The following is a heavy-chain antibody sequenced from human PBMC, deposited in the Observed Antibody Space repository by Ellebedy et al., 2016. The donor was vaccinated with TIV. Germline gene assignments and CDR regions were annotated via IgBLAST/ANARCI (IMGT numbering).Heavy chain of an antibody. Sequence: MPSETLSLTCAVSGASISDYSWSWIRQPPGRGLEWIGSVFSSGTTGYSPSLKSRVTISVDTSNNLFSLNLNSVTAADTAVYYCARGSYCGATCFWYFDFWGQGTLVTVSS. CDR3: ARGSYCGATCFWYFDF. V-gene: IGHV4-59*01. D-gene: IGHD2-21*01. CDR2: VFSSGTT. CDR1: GASISDYS. J-gene: IGHJ4*02.